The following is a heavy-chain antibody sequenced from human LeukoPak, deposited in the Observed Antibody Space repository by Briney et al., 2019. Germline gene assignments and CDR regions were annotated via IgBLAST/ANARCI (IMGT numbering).Heavy chain of an antibody. CDR2: VFYSGST. D-gene: IGHD1-1*01. CDR3: ARTNEYYYYMDV. Sequence: PSETLSLTCTVSGGSITGYYWSWIRQPPGKGLEWIGYVFYSGSTNYNPSLKSRVTISGDRSKNQFSLKLSSVTAADTAVYYCARTNEYYYYMDVWGKGTTVTVSS. CDR1: GGSITGYY. V-gene: IGHV4-59*12. J-gene: IGHJ6*03.